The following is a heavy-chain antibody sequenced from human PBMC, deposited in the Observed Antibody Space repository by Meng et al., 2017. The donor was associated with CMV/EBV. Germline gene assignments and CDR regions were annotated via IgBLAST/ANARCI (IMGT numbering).Heavy chain of an antibody. CDR2: IYYSGTT. Sequence: GDYFWSWIRQPPGKGLEWVGYIYYSGTTYYNPSLKSRVTISVDTSKNQFSLKLSSVTAADTAVYYCARVVRDDFWSGYYRGGWFDPWGQGTLVTVSS. CDR1: GDYF. V-gene: IGHV4-30-4*08. D-gene: IGHD3-3*01. CDR3: ARVVRDDFWSGYYRGGWFDP. J-gene: IGHJ5*02.